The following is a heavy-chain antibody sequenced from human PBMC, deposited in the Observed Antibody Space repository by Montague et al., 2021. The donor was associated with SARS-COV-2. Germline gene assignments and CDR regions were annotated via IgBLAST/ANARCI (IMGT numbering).Heavy chain of an antibody. CDR1: GFSFEDFA. Sequence: SLRLSCAASGFSFEDFAMHWVRQAPGKGLEWVSGIDWNSATIAYADAVKGRLTISRDNAKNSLYLQMNSLRGEDTAFYYCAKDDPDSSGYFDHWGQGTLVTVSS. CDR3: AKDDPDSSGYFDH. D-gene: IGHD6-19*01. V-gene: IGHV3-9*01. CDR2: IDWNSATI. J-gene: IGHJ4*02.